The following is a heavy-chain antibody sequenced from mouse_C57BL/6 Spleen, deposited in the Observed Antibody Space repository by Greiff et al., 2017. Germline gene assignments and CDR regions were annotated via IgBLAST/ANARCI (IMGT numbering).Heavy chain of an antibody. CDR1: GYAFSSYW. CDR3: ARGGYYGNLDY. Sequence: QVQLKESGAELVKPGASVKISCKASGYAFSSYWMNWVKQRPGKGLEWIGQIYPGDGDTNYNGKFKGKATLTADKSSSTAYMQLSSLTSEDSAVYFCARGGYYGNLDYWGQGTTLTVSS. J-gene: IGHJ2*01. CDR2: IYPGDGDT. D-gene: IGHD2-1*01. V-gene: IGHV1-80*01.